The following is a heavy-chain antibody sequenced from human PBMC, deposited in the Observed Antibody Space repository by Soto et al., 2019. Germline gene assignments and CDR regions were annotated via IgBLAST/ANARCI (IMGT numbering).Heavy chain of an antibody. CDR1: GYTFTSYD. J-gene: IGHJ6*02. CDR2: MNPNSGNT. V-gene: IGHV1-8*01. Sequence: ASVKVSCKASGYTFTSYDINWVRQATGQGLEWMGWMNPNSGNTEYAQKFQGRVTMTTDASTSTAYMELGSLRSDDTAIYYCARALTGYGMDVWGQGTTVTVSS. CDR3: ARALTGYGMDV.